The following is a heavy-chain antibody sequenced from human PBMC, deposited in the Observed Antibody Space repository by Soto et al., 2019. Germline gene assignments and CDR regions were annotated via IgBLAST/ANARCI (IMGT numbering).Heavy chain of an antibody. D-gene: IGHD3-22*01. V-gene: IGHV1-69*13. J-gene: IGHJ4*02. CDR1: GGTFSSYA. CDR3: ARVPSYDSSGPLDY. Sequence: SVKVSCKASGGTFSSYAISWVRQAPGQGLEWMGGIIPIFGTANYAQKFQGRVTITADESTSTAYMELSSLRSEDTAVYYCARVPSYDSSGPLDYWGQGTLVTVSS. CDR2: IIPIFGTA.